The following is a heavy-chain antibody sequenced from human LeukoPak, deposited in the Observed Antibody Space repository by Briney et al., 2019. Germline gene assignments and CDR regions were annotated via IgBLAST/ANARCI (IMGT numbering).Heavy chain of an antibody. D-gene: IGHD1-26*01. V-gene: IGHV3-74*01. CDR2: IRSDGSIT. CDR3: ARGGRSGNFDK. CDR1: GFTFSGYW. J-gene: IGHJ4*02. Sequence: GGSLRLSCAASGFTFSGYWMHWVRQAPGKGLAWVSVIRSDGSITTYADSVKGRFTISRDTAKNTLYLQMNSLRAEDTAVYYCARGGRSGNFDKWGQGTLVSVSS.